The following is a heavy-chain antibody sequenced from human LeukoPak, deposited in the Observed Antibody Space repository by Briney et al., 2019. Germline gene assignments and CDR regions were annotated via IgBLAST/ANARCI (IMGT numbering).Heavy chain of an antibody. CDR3: TRAAAGKVGAADS. CDR1: GGSISSYY. Sequence: SETLSLTCTVSGGSISSYYWSWIRQSPGKGLEWIGYVYYTGSTNYNPSLKSRVTISVDTSNNQFSLRLSSVTAADTAVYYCTRAAAGKVGAADSWGQGTLVTVSS. V-gene: IGHV4-59*01. J-gene: IGHJ5*01. CDR2: VYYTGST. D-gene: IGHD1-26*01.